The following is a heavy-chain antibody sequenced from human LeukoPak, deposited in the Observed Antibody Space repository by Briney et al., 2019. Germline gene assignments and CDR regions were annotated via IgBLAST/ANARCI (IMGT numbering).Heavy chain of an antibody. D-gene: IGHD1-7*01. V-gene: IGHV1-8*01. CDR1: GYTFTSYD. CDR2: MNPNSGNT. CDR3: ARGLELRPYYYGMDV. Sequence: ASVKVSCKASGYTFTSYDINWVRQATGQGLEWMGWMNPNSGNTGYAQKFQGRVTMTRNTSISTACMELSSLRSEDTAVYYCARGLELRPYYYGMDVWGQGTTVTVSS. J-gene: IGHJ6*02.